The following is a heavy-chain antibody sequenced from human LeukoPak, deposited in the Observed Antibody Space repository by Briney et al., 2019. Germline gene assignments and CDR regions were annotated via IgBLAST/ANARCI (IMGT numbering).Heavy chain of an antibody. V-gene: IGHV4-59*08. CDR3: ARQDSSGWYDADY. CDR2: IYYSGST. J-gene: IGHJ4*02. D-gene: IGHD6-19*01. CDR1: GCSISSYY. Sequence: KPSETLSLTCTVSGCSISSYYWSWIRQPPGKGLEWIGYIYYSGSTNYNPSLKSRVTISVDTSKNQFSLKLSSVTAADTAVYYCARQDSSGWYDADYWGQGTLVTVSS.